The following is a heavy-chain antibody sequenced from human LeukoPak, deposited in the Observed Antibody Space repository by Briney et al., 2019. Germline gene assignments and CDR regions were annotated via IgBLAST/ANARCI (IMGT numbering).Heavy chain of an antibody. J-gene: IGHJ5*02. D-gene: IGHD3-10*01. V-gene: IGHV1-69*13. CDR1: GGTFSSYA. Sequence: ASVKVSCKASGGTFSSYAISWVRQAPGQGLEWMGGIIPIFGTANYAQKFQGRVTITADESTSTAYMELSSLRSEDTAVYYCARDRYYYGSGSYYPSFNWFDPWGQGTLVTVSS. CDR3: ARDRYYYGSGSYYPSFNWFDP. CDR2: IIPIFGTA.